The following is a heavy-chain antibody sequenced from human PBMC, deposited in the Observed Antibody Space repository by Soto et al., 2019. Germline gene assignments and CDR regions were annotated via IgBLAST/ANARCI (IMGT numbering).Heavy chain of an antibody. V-gene: IGHV3-30*18. CDR2: ISSDASNK. CDR3: AKALRIIVAESFAV. CDR1: GVTFSNYE. Sequence: QVQLLESGGGVVQPGRSLRLSCAASGVTFSNYEMHWVRQAPGKGLEWVAVISSDASNKYYAASVKGRFTISRDSSNNTVYGQMTSLRAEATAVYYCAKALRIIVAESFAVWGQGTMITVYS. J-gene: IGHJ3*01. D-gene: IGHD3-10*01.